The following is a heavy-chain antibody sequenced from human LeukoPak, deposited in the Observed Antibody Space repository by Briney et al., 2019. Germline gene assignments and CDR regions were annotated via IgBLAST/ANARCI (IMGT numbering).Heavy chain of an antibody. J-gene: IGHJ2*01. CDR2: IRSKANSYAT. CDR1: GFTFGGSA. V-gene: IGHV3-73*01. D-gene: IGHD4-17*01. CDR3: TRPGDYGDYEVFYWYFDL. Sequence: GGSLRLSCAASGFTFGGSAMHWVRQASGKGLEWVGRIRSKANSYATAYAASVKGRFTISRDDSKNTAYLQMNSLKTEDTAVYYCTRPGDYGDYEVFYWYFDLWGRGTLVTVSS.